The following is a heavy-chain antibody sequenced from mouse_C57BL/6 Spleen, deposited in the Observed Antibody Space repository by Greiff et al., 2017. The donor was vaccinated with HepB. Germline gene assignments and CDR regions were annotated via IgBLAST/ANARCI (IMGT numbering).Heavy chain of an antibody. CDR1: GFSFNTYA. CDR3: VTELLRHQFAY. Sequence: EVKLVESGGGLVQPKGSLKLSCAASGFSFNTYAMNWVRQAPGKGLEWVARIRSKSNNYATYYADSVKDRFTISRDDSESMLYLQMNNLKTEDTAMYYCVTELLRHQFAYWGQGTLVTVSA. CDR2: IRSKSNNYAT. V-gene: IGHV10-1*01. D-gene: IGHD1-2*01. J-gene: IGHJ3*01.